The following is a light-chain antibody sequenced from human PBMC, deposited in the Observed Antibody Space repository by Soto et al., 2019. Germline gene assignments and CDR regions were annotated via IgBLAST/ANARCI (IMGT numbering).Light chain of an antibody. CDR1: RSNIGTNA. CDR2: NNN. J-gene: IGLJ1*01. V-gene: IGLV1-44*01. Sequence: QSVLTQPPSGSGTPGQSVTVSCSGGRSNIGTNAVNWYQQLPGTAPKLLIYNNNQRPSGVPDRFSGSKSGTSASLAISGLQSEDEADYYCAAWDDSLNGYVFGTGTKVTVL. CDR3: AAWDDSLNGYV.